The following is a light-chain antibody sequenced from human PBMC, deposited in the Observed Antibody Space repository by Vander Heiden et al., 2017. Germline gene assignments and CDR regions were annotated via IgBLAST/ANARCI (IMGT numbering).Light chain of an antibody. CDR1: QRISTY. CDR3: QQSYIVPLT. CDR2: AAS. V-gene: IGKV1-39*01. J-gene: IGKJ4*01. Sequence: DIQMTQSPSSLSVSVGDRVTITCRASQRISTYLNWYQQKPEKAPNLLIYAASSLQSGVPSRFSGIGSGTDFTLTISSLQPEDFATYYCQQSYIVPLTFGGGTRVEIK.